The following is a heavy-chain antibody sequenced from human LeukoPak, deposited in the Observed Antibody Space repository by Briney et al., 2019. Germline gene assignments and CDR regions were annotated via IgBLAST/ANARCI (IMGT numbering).Heavy chain of an antibody. V-gene: IGHV1-18*01. J-gene: IGHJ6*03. CDR1: GYTFTSYG. CDR3: ARVPLVGATMGYYYYMDV. CDR2: ISAYNGNT. D-gene: IGHD1-26*01. Sequence: ASVKVSCKASGYTFTSYGISWVRRAPGQGLEWMGWISAYNGNTNYAQKLQGRATMTTDTSTSTAYMELRSLRSDDTAVYYCARVPLVGATMGYYYYMDVWGKGTTVTISS.